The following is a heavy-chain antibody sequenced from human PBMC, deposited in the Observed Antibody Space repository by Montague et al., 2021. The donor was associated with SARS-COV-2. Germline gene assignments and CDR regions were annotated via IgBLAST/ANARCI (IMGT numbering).Heavy chain of an antibody. D-gene: IGHD3-3*01. CDR3: ATSGAPYLGDS. V-gene: IGHV3-53*01. CDR2: IYPDGST. CDR1: GFIVSNKY. J-gene: IGHJ4*02. Sequence: SLRLSCAASGFIVSNKYMSWVRQAAGKGLDWVSIIYPDGSTYYSDSLKGRFTITRDNSKNTLYLQMNGLEPEDTAVYYCATSGAPYLGDSWGQGTLVTVSS.